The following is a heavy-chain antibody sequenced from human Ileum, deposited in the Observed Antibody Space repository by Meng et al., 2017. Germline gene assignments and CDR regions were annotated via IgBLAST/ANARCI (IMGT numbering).Heavy chain of an antibody. J-gene: IGHJ5*02. CDR1: DGSWVRRGSE. CDR2: YVQSVST. D-gene: IGHD4-17*01. V-gene: IGHV4-39*07. Sequence: LTMPGPLLMTSSKTFASTSTSTDGSWVRRGSEQGWVRQPLVKARGWGASYVQSVSTYYTPSIKSRVTISVDTPRNHFSVNPTSVTAANTAVYCCARYDNGDFGRWFYRWDQGTLVTVSS. CDR3: ARYDNGDFGRWFYR.